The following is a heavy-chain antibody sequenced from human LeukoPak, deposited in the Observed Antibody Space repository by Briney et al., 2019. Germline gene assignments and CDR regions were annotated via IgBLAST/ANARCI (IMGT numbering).Heavy chain of an antibody. Sequence: PGGSLRLSCAASGFTFSSYGMHWVRQAPGKGLEWVAVIWYDGSNKYYADSVKGRFTISRDNSKNTLYLQMNSLRAEDTAVYYCAREPYSSSWGNYFDYWGQGTLVTVSS. D-gene: IGHD6-13*01. CDR3: AREPYSSSWGNYFDY. J-gene: IGHJ4*02. CDR1: GFTFSSYG. V-gene: IGHV3-33*01. CDR2: IWYDGSNK.